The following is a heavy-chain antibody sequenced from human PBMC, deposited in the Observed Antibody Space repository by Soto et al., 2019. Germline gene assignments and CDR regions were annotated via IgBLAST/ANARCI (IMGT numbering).Heavy chain of an antibody. Sequence: GGSLRLSCAASGFTFSSYSMNWVRQAPGKGLEWVSYISSSSSTIYYADSVKGRFTISRDNAKNSLYLQMNSLRAEDTAVYYCARDLSWGSGEGYYFDYWGQGTLVTVSS. CDR2: ISSSSSTI. J-gene: IGHJ4*02. CDR1: GFTFSSYS. CDR3: ARDLSWGSGEGYYFDY. V-gene: IGHV3-48*04. D-gene: IGHD7-27*01.